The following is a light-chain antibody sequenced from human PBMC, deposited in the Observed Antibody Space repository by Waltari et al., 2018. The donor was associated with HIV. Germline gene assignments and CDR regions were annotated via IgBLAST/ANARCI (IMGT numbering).Light chain of an antibody. CDR2: QNS. CDR3: QTWDSQIII. J-gene: IGLJ2*01. CDR1: ELGHKY. Sequence: SYDLTQEPSVSVFPGQAAAISCSGDELGHKYVSWYQQKPGQSPIQVIYQNSKRPSGVPERFYGSNAGNTATLTISGTQVIDGSDYHCQTWDSQIIIFGGGTKLTVL. V-gene: IGLV3-1*01.